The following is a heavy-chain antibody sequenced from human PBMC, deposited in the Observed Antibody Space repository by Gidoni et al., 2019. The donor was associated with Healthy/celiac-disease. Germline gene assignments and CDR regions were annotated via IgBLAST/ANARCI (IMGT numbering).Heavy chain of an antibody. D-gene: IGHD3-3*01. Sequence: EVQLVEAGGGLVQPGRSLRLSVAASGFTFADYAMHWVRQAPGKGLEWVSGISWNSGSIGYADSVKGRFTISRDNAKNSLYLQMNSLRAEDTALYYCAKGMGRDFWSGYSYFYYYYYGMDVWGQGTTVTVSS. J-gene: IGHJ6*02. CDR1: GFTFADYA. CDR2: ISWNSGSI. V-gene: IGHV3-9*01. CDR3: AKGMGRDFWSGYSYFYYYYYGMDV.